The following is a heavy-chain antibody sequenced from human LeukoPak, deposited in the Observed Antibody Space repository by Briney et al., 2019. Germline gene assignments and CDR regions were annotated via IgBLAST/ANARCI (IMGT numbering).Heavy chain of an antibody. V-gene: IGHV1-24*01. J-gene: IGHJ4*02. CDR2: FYPEDGET. D-gene: IGHD3-10*01. CDR1: GYTLTELS. CDR3: ATRFGELPFGY. Sequence: ASVKVSCKVSGYTLTELSMHWVRQAPGKGLEWVGGFYPEDGETIYAQKFQGRVTTTEETSTDTAYMELSSLRSEDTAVYYCATRFGELPFGYWGQGTLVTVSS.